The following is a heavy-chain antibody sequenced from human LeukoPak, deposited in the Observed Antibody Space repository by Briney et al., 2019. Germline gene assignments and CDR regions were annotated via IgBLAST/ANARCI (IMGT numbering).Heavy chain of an antibody. J-gene: IGHJ4*02. CDR3: ARGYYDSRGDY. CDR1: EFTFSTYG. V-gene: IGHV3-30*03. Sequence: PGRSLRLSCAASEFTFSTYGMHWVRQAPGKGLEWVAVISYDGSYKFYADSVKGRFTISRDNAKNTLYLQMNSLRAEDTAVYYCARGYYDSRGDYWGQGTLVTVSS. D-gene: IGHD3-22*01. CDR2: ISYDGSYK.